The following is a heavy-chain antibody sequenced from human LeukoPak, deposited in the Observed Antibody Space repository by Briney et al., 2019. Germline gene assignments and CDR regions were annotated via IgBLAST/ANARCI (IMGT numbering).Heavy chain of an antibody. CDR2: IYYSGST. J-gene: IGHJ6*02. Sequence: SETLSLTCTVSGGSISSSSYYWGWIRQPPGKGLEWIGSIYYSGSTYYNPSLKSRVTIPVDTSKNQFSLKLSSVTAADTAVYYCARYYYDSSGTYYYYYYGMDVWGQGTTVTVSS. V-gene: IGHV4-39*01. CDR3: ARYYYDSSGTYYYYYYGMDV. CDR1: GGSISSSSYY. D-gene: IGHD3-22*01.